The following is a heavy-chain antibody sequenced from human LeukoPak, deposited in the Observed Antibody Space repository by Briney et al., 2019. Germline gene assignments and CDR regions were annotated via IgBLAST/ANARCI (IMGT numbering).Heavy chain of an antibody. CDR1: GGSFSGYY. J-gene: IGHJ4*02. V-gene: IGHV4-34*01. CDR2: INHSGST. CDR3: ARGGTYYDYVWGSYRHGDYFDY. D-gene: IGHD3-16*02. Sequence: PSETLSLTCAVYGGSFSGYYWSWIRQPPGKGLEWIGEINHSGSTNYNPSLKSRVTISVDTPKNQFSLKLSSVTAADTAVYYCARGGTYYDYVWGSYRHGDYFDYWGQGTLVTVSS.